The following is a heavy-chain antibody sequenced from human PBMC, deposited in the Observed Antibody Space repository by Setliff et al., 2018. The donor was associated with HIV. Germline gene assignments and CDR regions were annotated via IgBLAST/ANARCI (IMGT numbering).Heavy chain of an antibody. CDR3: TRGNGPNVVVAAPFDY. CDR2: ISPYNGKT. Sequence: GASVKVSCKTSGYTFTNFGVSWVRQAPGQGLEWMGWISPYNGKTRYAQKFQGRVTMTADTSTTTAYMELRSLTSDDTAKYYCTRGNGPNVVVAAPFDYWGQGTQVTVSS. J-gene: IGHJ4*02. CDR1: GYTFTNFG. V-gene: IGHV1-18*01. D-gene: IGHD2-15*01.